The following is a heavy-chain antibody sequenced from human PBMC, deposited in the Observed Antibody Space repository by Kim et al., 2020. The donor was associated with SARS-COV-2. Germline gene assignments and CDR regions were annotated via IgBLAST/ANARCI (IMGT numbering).Heavy chain of an antibody. CDR1: GYRFSDYF. Sequence: ASVKVSCTSSGYRFSDYFLLWMRQAPGQGLEWMGWINPKNGDTKYSQKFQGRVALARDTSITTAYMDLNSLTSDDTAVYYCARGRGHCDGGSCYPPDPWG. CDR3: ARGRGHCDGGSCYPPDP. CDR2: INPKNGDT. D-gene: IGHD2-15*01. J-gene: IGHJ5*02. V-gene: IGHV1-2*02.